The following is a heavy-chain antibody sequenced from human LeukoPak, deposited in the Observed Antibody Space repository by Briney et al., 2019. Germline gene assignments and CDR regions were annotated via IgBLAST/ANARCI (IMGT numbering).Heavy chain of an antibody. V-gene: IGHV3-11*06. J-gene: IGHJ4*02. CDR1: GFTFSDYY. CDR3: ARVRVPAAITWGLGY. CDR2: ISSSSSYI. D-gene: IGHD2-2*01. Sequence: GGSLRLSCAASGFTFSDYYMSWIRQAPGKGLEWVSSISSSSSYIYYADSVKGRFTISRDNAKNSLYLQMNSLRAEDTAVYYCARVRVPAAITWGLGYWGQGTLATVSS.